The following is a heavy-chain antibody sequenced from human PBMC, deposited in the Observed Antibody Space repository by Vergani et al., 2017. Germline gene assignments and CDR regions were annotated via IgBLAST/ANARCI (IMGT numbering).Heavy chain of an antibody. CDR3: ARDPWGEQQLVNYYYYGMDV. J-gene: IGHJ6*02. CDR1: GGSISSYY. CDR2: IYYSGST. Sequence: QVQLQESGPGLVKPSETLSLTCTVSGGSISSYYWSWIRQPPGKGLEWIGYIYYSGSTNYNPSLKSRVTISVDTSKNQFSLKLSSVTAADTAVYYCARDPWGEQQLVNYYYYGMDVWGQGTTVTVSS. V-gene: IGHV4-59*01. D-gene: IGHD6-13*01.